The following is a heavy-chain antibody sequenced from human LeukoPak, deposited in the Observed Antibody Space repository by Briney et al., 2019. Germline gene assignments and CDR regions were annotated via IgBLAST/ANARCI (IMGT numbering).Heavy chain of an antibody. CDR1: GGSFSGYY. Sequence: PSETLSLTCAVYGGSFSGYYWSWIRQSPGKGLEWIGEINHSGSTKYNPSLKNRVTISVDTSKNQFSLKLSSVTAADTAVFYCARESTSGAFDIWGQGTMVTVSS. J-gene: IGHJ3*02. CDR3: ARESTSGAFDI. V-gene: IGHV4-34*01. CDR2: INHSGST. D-gene: IGHD1-26*01.